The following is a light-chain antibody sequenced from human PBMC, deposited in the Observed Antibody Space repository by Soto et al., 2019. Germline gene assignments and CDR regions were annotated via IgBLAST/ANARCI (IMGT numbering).Light chain of an antibody. CDR3: QQDYNLLWT. CDR2: GAS. CDR1: QSVSSSY. J-gene: IGKJ1*01. Sequence: PGERVTLSYRASQSVSSSYLTWYQQKPGQAPRLLIYGASTRATSIPARFSGSGSGTDFTLTISSLQPEDFAVYYCQQDYNLLWTFGQGTKVEIK. V-gene: IGKV3D-7*01.